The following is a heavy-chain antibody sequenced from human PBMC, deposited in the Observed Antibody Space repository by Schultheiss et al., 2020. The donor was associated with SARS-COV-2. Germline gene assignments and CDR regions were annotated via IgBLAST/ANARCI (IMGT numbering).Heavy chain of an antibody. CDR1: GFTFSSYS. Sequence: GGSLRLSCAASGFTFSSYSMNWVRQAPGKGLEWVSYISSSSSTIYYADSVKGRFTISRDNAKNSLYLQMNSLRDEDTAVYYCASLVVVAATEGTFDYWGQGTLVTVSS. D-gene: IGHD2-15*01. V-gene: IGHV3-48*02. J-gene: IGHJ4*02. CDR3: ASLVVVAATEGTFDY. CDR2: ISSSSSTI.